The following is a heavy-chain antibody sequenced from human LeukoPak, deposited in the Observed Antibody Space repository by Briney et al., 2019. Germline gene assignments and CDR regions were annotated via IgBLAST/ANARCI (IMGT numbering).Heavy chain of an antibody. CDR3: TTVYCSTTSCKPGTDY. CDR1: GFTFSDAW. J-gene: IGHJ4*02. Sequence: GGSLRLSCAASGFTFSDAWTSWVRQAPGKGLEWVGRIKSKSDRGTTDYAAPVKGRFTISRDDSKNTLYLQMNSLKTEDTAVYYCTTVYCSTTSCKPGTDYWGQGTLVTVSS. D-gene: IGHD2-2*01. V-gene: IGHV3-15*05. CDR2: IKSKSDRGTT.